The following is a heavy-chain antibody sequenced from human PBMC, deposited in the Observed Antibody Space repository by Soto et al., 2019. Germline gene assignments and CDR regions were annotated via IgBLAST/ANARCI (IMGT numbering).Heavy chain of an antibody. CDR2: ISGSGGRS. CDR1: GFTFSNYA. D-gene: IGHD3-16*01. CDR3: AKAYFVWSSEQPYYFDY. Sequence: VQLLDSGGGLVQPGGSLRLSCAASGFTFSNYAMTWVRQGPGKGLEWVSGISGSGGRSYYADSVKGRFTISRDNSNTTLYLKMSSLSAEDTAVYYCAKAYFVWSSEQPYYFDYWGQGTLVTVSS. V-gene: IGHV3-23*01. J-gene: IGHJ4*02.